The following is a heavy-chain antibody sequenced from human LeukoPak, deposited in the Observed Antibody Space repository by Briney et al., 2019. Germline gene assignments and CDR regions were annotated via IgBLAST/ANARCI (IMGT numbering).Heavy chain of an antibody. CDR3: ARDLNGSGSYYENWFDP. CDR1: GFTFSNFP. CDR2: ISGSGGDT. V-gene: IGHV3-23*01. D-gene: IGHD3-10*01. J-gene: IGHJ5*02. Sequence: GGSLRLSCAASGFTFSNFPMTWVRQAPGKGLEAFSSISGSGGDTYYKDSVKGRFTISRDNSKNTLYLQMNSLRAEDTAVYYCARDLNGSGSYYENWFDPWGQGTLVTVSS.